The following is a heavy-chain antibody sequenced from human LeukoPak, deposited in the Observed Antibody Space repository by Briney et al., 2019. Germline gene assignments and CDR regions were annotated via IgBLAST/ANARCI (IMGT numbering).Heavy chain of an antibody. CDR2: IYSGGST. J-gene: IGHJ4*02. CDR3: ARGAIGAAGRFDY. D-gene: IGHD6-13*01. CDR1: GFTVSSNY. V-gene: IGHV3-66*01. Sequence: PGGSLRLSCAASGFTVSSNYMNCVRQAPGEGLQWVSVIYSGGSTYYADSVKGRFTISRDNSKNTLYLQLNSLRVEDTAVYYCARGAIGAAGRFDYWGQGTLVTVSS.